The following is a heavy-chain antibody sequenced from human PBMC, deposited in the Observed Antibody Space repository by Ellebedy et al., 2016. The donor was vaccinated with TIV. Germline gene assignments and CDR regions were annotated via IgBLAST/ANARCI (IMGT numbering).Heavy chain of an antibody. CDR1: GFTFSSNG. V-gene: IGHV3-30*18. Sequence: GESLKISCAASGFTFSSNGMHWVRQAPGKGLEWVEVISSDGSNKYYADSVKGRFTISRDNSKNTLYLQMNSLRAEDTAVYYCAKDTGRYYDFWSGWLDNYYYYYGMDVWGQGTTVTVSS. CDR2: ISSDGSNK. J-gene: IGHJ6*02. CDR3: AKDTGRYYDFWSGWLDNYYYYYGMDV. D-gene: IGHD3-3*01.